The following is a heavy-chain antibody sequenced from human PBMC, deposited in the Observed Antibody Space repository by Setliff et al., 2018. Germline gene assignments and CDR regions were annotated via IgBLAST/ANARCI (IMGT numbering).Heavy chain of an antibody. CDR1: GNSFTVFY. CDR2: ISPHSGDT. D-gene: IGHD5-12*01. CDR3: VRGPGPSVVVAMPFDR. V-gene: IGHV1-2*02. J-gene: IGHJ4*02. Sequence: ASVKVSCKSSGNSFTVFYLHWVRQAPGQGLEWMGWISPHSGDTHYAQKFQSRVRMTRDTSTYAAYLEVASLRSDDTAVYYCVRGPGPSVVVAMPFDRWGQGTLVTVSS.